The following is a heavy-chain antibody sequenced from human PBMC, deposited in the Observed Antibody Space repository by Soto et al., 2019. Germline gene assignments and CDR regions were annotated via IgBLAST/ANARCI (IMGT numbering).Heavy chain of an antibody. D-gene: IGHD6-6*01. CDR1: GFTFSSYA. CDR2: ISYDGSNK. V-gene: IGHV3-30-3*01. J-gene: IGHJ4*02. Sequence: QVQLVESGGGVVQPGRSLRLSCAASGFTFSSYAMHWVRQAPGKGLEWVAVISYDGSNKYYADSVKGRFTISRDNSKNTLYQQMNSLRAEDTAVYYCARDEEQLLDYWGQGTLVTVSS. CDR3: ARDEEQLLDY.